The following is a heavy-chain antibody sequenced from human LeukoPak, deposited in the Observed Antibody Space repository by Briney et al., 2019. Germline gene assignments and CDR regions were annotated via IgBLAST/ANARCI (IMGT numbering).Heavy chain of an antibody. CDR3: ARDTDCSSTCCYPFWFDP. CDR2: IKQDGSEK. V-gene: IGHV3-7*01. J-gene: IGHJ5*02. Sequence: GGSLRLSCAASGFTFSSYWMSWVRQAPGKGLEWVANIKQDGSEKYYVDSVKGRFTISRDNAKNSLYLQMNSLRAEDTAVYYCARDTDCSSTCCYPFWFDPWGQGTLVTVSS. CDR1: GFTFSSYW. D-gene: IGHD2-2*01.